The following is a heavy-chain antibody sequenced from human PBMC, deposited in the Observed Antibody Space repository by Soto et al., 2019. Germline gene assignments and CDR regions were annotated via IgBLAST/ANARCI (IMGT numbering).Heavy chain of an antibody. CDR3: ARAVVTTTPNFDY. CDR2: INPNSGAT. CDR1: GYTFTGYY. J-gene: IGHJ4*02. V-gene: IGHV1-2*04. D-gene: IGHD5-12*01. Sequence: QVQLVQSGAEVKKPGASVKVSCKPSGYTFTGYYIHCVRQAPGQGLEWMGWINPNSGATNYAQKLQGWVTMTRDTSISTAYMELSSLRSDDTALYYCARAVVTTTPNFDYWGQGTLVTVSS.